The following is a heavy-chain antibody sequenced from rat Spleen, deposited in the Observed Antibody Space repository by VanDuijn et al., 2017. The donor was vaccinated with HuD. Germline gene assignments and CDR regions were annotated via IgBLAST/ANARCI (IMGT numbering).Heavy chain of an antibody. CDR3: TAEHTTGIPPFDY. J-gene: IGHJ2*01. D-gene: IGHD1-9*01. Sequence: VQLVESGGGLVQPKESLKISCAASGFTFSNAAMYWVRQAPGKGLEWVARIRTKPNNYATYYADSVKGRFTISRDDSKSMVYLQMDNLKTEDTAMYYCTAEHTTGIPPFDYWGQGVMVTVSS. V-gene: IGHV10-5*01. CDR2: IRTKPNNYAT. CDR1: GFTFSNAA.